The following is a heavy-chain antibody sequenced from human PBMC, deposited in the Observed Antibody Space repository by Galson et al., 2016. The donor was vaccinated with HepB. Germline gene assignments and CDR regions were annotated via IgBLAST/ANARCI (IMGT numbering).Heavy chain of an antibody. J-gene: IGHJ5*02. D-gene: IGHD6-19*01. Sequence: SLRLSCAASGFTFNNYGMHWVRQAPGKGLEWVANIKQDGSEKYYVDSVKGRFTISRDNSKNTLYLQMNSLRAEDTAVYYCAKEPVAGTGRWFDPWGQGTLVTVSS. CDR2: IKQDGSEK. CDR1: GFTFNNYG. V-gene: IGHV3-7*03. CDR3: AKEPVAGTGRWFDP.